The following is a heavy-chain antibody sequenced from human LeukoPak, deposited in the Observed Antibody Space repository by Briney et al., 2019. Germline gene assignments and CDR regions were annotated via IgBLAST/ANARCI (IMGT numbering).Heavy chain of an antibody. D-gene: IGHD2-2*01. J-gene: IGHJ4*02. CDR3: ARDLLNDEGSSYFFDQ. CDR2: INGEGSDT. V-gene: IGHV3-74*01. CDR1: GFTLSSHW. Sequence: GGSLRLSCAASGFTLSSHWMHWVRQAPGKGLVWVSRINGEGSDTPYAASVKGRFTISRDNVKNTLYLQMSSLRAEDTAVYYCARDLLNDEGSSYFFDQWGQGALVTVSS.